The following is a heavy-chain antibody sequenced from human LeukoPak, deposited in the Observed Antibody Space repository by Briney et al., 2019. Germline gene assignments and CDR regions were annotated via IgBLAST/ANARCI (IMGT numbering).Heavy chain of an antibody. J-gene: IGHJ5*02. Sequence: NASETLSLTCTVSGYSISSGYYWGWIRQPPGKGLEWIGSIYHSGSTYYNPSLKSRVTISVDTSRNQFSMNLNSVTAADTAVYYCAKGAGPPWFDPWGQGTLVTVSS. V-gene: IGHV4-38-2*02. CDR1: GYSISSGYY. CDR2: IYHSGST. CDR3: AKGAGPPWFDP. D-gene: IGHD6-19*01.